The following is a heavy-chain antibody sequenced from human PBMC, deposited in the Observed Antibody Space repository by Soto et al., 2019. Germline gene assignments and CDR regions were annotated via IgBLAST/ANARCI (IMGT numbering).Heavy chain of an antibody. Sequence: QLQLQESGPGLAKPSETLSLTCTVSGGSISSSSYYWSWIRQPPGKGLEWIGSIYYSGSTYYNPSLKSRVTISVDTSKNQFSLKLSSVTAADTAVYYCARWRDYIIDYWGQGTLVTVSS. CDR2: IYYSGST. CDR1: GGSISSSSYY. D-gene: IGHD2-2*02. J-gene: IGHJ4*02. V-gene: IGHV4-39*01. CDR3: ARWRDYIIDY.